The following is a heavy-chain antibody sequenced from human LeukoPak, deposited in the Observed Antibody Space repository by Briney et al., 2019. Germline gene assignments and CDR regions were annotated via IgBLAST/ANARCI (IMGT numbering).Heavy chain of an antibody. CDR1: GGSISSSSYY. CDR2: IYYSGST. Sequence: PSETLSLTCTVSGGSISSSSYYWGWIRQPPGKGLEWIGSIYYSGSTYYNPSLKSRVTISVDTSKNQFSLKLSSVTAADTAVYYCARDGGIKVGIQLWYCYYGMDVWGQGTTVTVSS. CDR3: ARDGGIKVGIQLWYCYYGMDV. J-gene: IGHJ6*02. V-gene: IGHV4-39*07. D-gene: IGHD5-18*01.